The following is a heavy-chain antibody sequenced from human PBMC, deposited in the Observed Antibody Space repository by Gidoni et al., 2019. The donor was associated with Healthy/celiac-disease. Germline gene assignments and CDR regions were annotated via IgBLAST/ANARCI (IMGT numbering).Heavy chain of an antibody. CDR2: IYYSGST. J-gene: IGHJ4*02. D-gene: IGHD4-17*01. V-gene: IGHV4-39*07. CDR3: ATSTVTSQQLDY. CDR1: GGSISSSSYY. Sequence: QLQLQESGPGLVKPSETLSLTCTVSGGSISSSSYYWGWIRQPPGKGLEWIGSIYYSGSTYYNPSLKSRVTISVDTSKNQFSLKLSSVTAADTAVYYCATSTVTSQQLDYWGQGTLVTVSS.